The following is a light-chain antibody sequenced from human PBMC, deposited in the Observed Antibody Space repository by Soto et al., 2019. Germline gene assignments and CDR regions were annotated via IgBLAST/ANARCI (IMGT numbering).Light chain of an antibody. CDR3: SSYTSSSTLYV. Sequence: QSVLTQPASVSGSPGQSITISCTGTSSDVGSYNLVSWYQQHPGKAPKLMIYEGTKRPSGLSNRFSGSKSGNTASLRISGLQAEDEADYYCSSYTSSSTLYVFGTGTKVTVL. J-gene: IGLJ1*01. V-gene: IGLV2-14*02. CDR2: EGT. CDR1: SSDVGSYNL.